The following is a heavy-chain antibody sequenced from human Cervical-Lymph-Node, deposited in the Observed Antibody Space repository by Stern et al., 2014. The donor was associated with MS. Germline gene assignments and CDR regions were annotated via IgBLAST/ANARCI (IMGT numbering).Heavy chain of an antibody. J-gene: IGHJ4*02. V-gene: IGHV1-18*04. CDR1: GYTFTSYG. CDR3: ARWGWAAGVNGVDY. CDR2: ISAYNGNT. D-gene: IGHD6-13*01. Sequence: VQLVESGAEVKKPGASVKVSCKASGYTFTSYGISWVRQAPGQGLEWMGWISAYNGNTNYAQQLQGRVTMTTDTSTSTDYMELRSLRADDTAVYYCARWGWAAGVNGVDYWGQGTLVTVSS.